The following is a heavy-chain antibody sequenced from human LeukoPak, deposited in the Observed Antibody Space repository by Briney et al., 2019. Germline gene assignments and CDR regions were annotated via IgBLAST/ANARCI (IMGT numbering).Heavy chain of an antibody. V-gene: IGHV3-9*01. J-gene: IGHJ4*02. CDR1: GFTFDDYV. CDR3: ARDLAYSSGWYDS. CDR2: ITWNSDTI. Sequence: GGSLRLSCAASGFTFDDYVMHWVRQAPGKGLEWVSGITWNSDTIAYADSVKGRFTISRDNAKNSLYLQMNSLRAEDTAVYYCARDLAYSSGWYDSWGQGTLVTVSS. D-gene: IGHD6-19*01.